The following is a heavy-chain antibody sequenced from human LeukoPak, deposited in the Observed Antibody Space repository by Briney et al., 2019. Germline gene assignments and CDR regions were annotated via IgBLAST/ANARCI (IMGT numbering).Heavy chain of an antibody. CDR3: ARAFLPTLAPWCYMDV. CDR1: GGSISSSSYY. D-gene: IGHD2-15*01. Sequence: MPSETLSLTCTVSGGSISSSSYYWGWIRQPPGKGLEWIGSIYYSGSTYYNPSLKSRVTISVDTSKNQFSLKLSSVTAADTAVYYCARAFLPTLAPWCYMDVWGKGTTVTVSS. CDR2: IYYSGST. J-gene: IGHJ6*03. V-gene: IGHV4-39*01.